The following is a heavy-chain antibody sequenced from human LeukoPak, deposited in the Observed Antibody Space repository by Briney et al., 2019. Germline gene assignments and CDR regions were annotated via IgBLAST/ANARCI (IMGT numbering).Heavy chain of an antibody. CDR2: IYYSGNT. CDR1: GGSISSSNYY. CDR3: ARGRWSATTASYYLDF. V-gene: IGHV4-39*01. D-gene: IGHD5-24*01. J-gene: IGHJ4*02. Sequence: NPSEALSLTCAVSGGSISSSNYYWGWIRQPPGQGLEWIGSIYYSGNTYYNPSLKSRVTISVDTSKNQFSLKLSSVTATDTAVYYCARGRWSATTASYYLDFWGQGTLVTVSS.